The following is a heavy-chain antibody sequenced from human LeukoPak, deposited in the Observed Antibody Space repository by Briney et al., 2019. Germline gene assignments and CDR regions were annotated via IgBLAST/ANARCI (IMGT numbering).Heavy chain of an antibody. CDR1: GFTFIVSW. CDR3: WDPLLQGAVS. V-gene: IGHV3-7*01. CDR2: TKQDGSVT. D-gene: IGHD3-10*01. Sequence: GSLRLSCAVSGFTFIVSWMGGVRQAPGRGLEGVADTKQDGSVTCSVVSVKGRFTMSTHHAKNFLYLQMHRLTAEGSAFYFCWDPLLQGAVSWGQGTLGTVSS. J-gene: IGHJ5*02.